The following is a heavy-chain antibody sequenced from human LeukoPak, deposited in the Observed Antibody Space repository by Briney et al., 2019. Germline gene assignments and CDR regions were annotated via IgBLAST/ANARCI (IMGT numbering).Heavy chain of an antibody. V-gene: IGHV3-9*01. CDR1: GFTFDDYA. CDR3: AKDMGRDGLNQVNFGY. D-gene: IGHD5-24*01. CDR2: INWNSGSI. J-gene: IGHJ4*02. Sequence: SGGSLRLSCVASGFTFDDYAMHWVRQAPGKGLEWVSGINWNSGSIGYADSVKGRFTISRDNAKNSLYLQMNSLRAEDTALYYCAKDMGRDGLNQVNFGYWGQGTLVTVSS.